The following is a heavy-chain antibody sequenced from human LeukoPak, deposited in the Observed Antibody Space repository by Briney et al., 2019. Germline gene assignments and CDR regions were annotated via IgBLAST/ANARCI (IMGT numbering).Heavy chain of an antibody. V-gene: IGHV4-59*12. J-gene: IGHJ5*02. CDR3: AREAVRGVGWFDP. D-gene: IGHD3-10*01. Sequence: SETLSLTCTVSGGSISSYYWSWIRQPPGKGLEWIGYIYHSGSTYYNPSLKSRVTISVDRSKNQFSLKLSSVTAADTAVYYCAREAVRGVGWFDPWGQGTLVTVSS. CDR2: IYHSGST. CDR1: GGSISSYY.